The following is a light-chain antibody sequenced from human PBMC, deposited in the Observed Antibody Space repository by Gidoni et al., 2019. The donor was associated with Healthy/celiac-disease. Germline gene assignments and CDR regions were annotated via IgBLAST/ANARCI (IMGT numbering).Light chain of an antibody. Sequence: DIQMTQSPSALSASIGDRVTITCRASQGISKYLAWFQQKPGKAPKSLIYAASNLQSGVPSRFSGSGSGTDFTLTISSLQPEDSATYYCQQYYTYPLGFXGXTKVEIQ. J-gene: IGKJ4*01. CDR2: AAS. CDR3: QQYYTYPLG. V-gene: IGKV1-16*01. CDR1: QGISKY.